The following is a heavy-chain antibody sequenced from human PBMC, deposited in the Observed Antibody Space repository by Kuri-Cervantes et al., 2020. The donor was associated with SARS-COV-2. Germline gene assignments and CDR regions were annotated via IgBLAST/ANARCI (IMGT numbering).Heavy chain of an antibody. CDR2: INPNSGGT. D-gene: IGHD7-27*01. CDR1: GYTFTGYY. CDR3: ARGNGDWGLDY. V-gene: IGHV1-2*02. J-gene: IGHJ4*02. Sequence: ASVKVSCKASGYTFTGYYMHWVRQAPGQGLEWMGWINPNSGGTNYAQKVQGRVTMTRDTSINTAYMELSRLRSDDTAVYYCARGNGDWGLDYWGQGTLVTVSS.